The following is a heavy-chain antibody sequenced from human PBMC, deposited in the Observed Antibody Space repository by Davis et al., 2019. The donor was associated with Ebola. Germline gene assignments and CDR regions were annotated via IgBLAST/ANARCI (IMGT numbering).Heavy chain of an antibody. CDR2: IYPGDSDT. V-gene: IGHV5-51*06. CDR3: ASLRRTITGMDDGFDI. J-gene: IGHJ3*02. Sequence: GESLKISCKASGYSFTSYWIGWVRQMPGKGLEWMGIIYPGDSDTKYNPYFQGHIIISVDKSIKTAFLQWSSLKASDSGMYYCASLRRTITGMDDGFDIWGEGTMVTVSS. D-gene: IGHD2-8*02. CDR1: GYSFTSYW.